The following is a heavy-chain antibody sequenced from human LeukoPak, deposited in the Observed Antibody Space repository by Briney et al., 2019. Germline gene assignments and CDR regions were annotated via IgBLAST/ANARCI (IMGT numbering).Heavy chain of an antibody. D-gene: IGHD4-17*01. Sequence: ASVKVSCKASGYTFTSYGISWVRQAPGQGLEWMGWISAYNGNTNYAQKLQGRVTMTTDTSTSTAYMELRSLRSDDTAVYYCARGKEGIVTTVTYNWFDPWGQGTLVTVSS. CDR2: ISAYNGNT. CDR1: GYTFTSYG. V-gene: IGHV1-18*01. J-gene: IGHJ5*02. CDR3: ARGKEGIVTTVTYNWFDP.